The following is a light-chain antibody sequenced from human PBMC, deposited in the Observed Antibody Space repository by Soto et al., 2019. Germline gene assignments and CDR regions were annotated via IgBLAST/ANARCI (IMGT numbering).Light chain of an antibody. J-gene: IGKJ1*01. CDR3: QHYGASPWT. CDR1: QSLSGNY. V-gene: IGKV3-20*01. Sequence: NVSTQSPGTLSLSPGQRATLSCRASQSLSGNYLAWYQQKPGQAPRVLIYRASIRATGISDRFSGSGSGTDFTLTISRLEPEDFAVYYCQHYGASPWTFGQGTKVDI. CDR2: RAS.